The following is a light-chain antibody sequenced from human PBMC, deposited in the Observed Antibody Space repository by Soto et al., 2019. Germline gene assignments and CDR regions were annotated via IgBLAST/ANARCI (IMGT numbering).Light chain of an antibody. CDR1: QSVRSGY. Sequence: EIVLTQSPGTLSLSPGEGATLSCRASQSVRSGYLGWFQHRPGQAPRLLVYSASTRATGIPDRFSGSGSGTDFTLTISRLEPEYSAVYYCQLYGFSPRWTFGQGTKVEIK. J-gene: IGKJ1*01. CDR2: SAS. CDR3: QLYGFSPRWT. V-gene: IGKV3-20*01.